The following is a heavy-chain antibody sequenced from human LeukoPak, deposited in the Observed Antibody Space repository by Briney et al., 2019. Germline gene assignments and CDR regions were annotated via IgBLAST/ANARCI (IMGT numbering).Heavy chain of an antibody. CDR1: GFTFSTYW. V-gene: IGHV3-7*03. CDR3: AKGDSSGYSIDY. CDR2: IREDGTEK. J-gene: IGHJ4*02. D-gene: IGHD3-22*01. Sequence: GGSLRLSCEASGFTFSTYWMTWVRQAPGKGLEWVANIREDGTEKNYVDSVKGRFTISRDNSKNTLYLQMNSLRAEDTAVYYCAKGDSSGYSIDYWGQGTLVTVSS.